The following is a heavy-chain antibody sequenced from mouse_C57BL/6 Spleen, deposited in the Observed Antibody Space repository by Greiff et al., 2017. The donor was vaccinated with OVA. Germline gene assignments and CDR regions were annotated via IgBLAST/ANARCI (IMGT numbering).Heavy chain of an antibody. CDR3: AREAHYYGSSGVDY. CDR2: IYPGDGDT. J-gene: IGHJ2*01. D-gene: IGHD1-1*01. V-gene: IGHV1-82*01. Sequence: QVQLQQSGPELVKPGASVKISCKASGYAFSSSWMNWVKQRPGKGLEWIGRIYPGDGDTNYNGKFKGKATLTADKSSSTAYMQLSSLTSEDSAVYFCAREAHYYGSSGVDYWGKGTTLTVSS. CDR1: GYAFSSSW.